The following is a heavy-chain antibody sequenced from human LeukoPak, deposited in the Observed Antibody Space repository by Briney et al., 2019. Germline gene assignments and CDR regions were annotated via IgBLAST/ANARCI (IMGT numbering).Heavy chain of an antibody. D-gene: IGHD6-19*01. Sequence: GGSLRLSCAASGFTVSSNYMSWVRQAPGKGPEWVSVMYAGGYTSYADSVKGRFTISRDSSKNSLYLQMNGLRAEDTAVYYCTRTGNIAVAGDYWGQGTLVTVSS. V-gene: IGHV3-66*01. CDR1: GFTVSSNY. CDR3: TRTGNIAVAGDY. J-gene: IGHJ4*02. CDR2: MYAGGYT.